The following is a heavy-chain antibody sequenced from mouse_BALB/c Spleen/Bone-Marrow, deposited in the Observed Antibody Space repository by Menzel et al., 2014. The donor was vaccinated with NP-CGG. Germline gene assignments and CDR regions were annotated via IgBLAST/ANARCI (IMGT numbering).Heavy chain of an antibody. CDR3: TRKVYYGNPLDY. J-gene: IGHJ2*01. CDR1: GHSFTSYW. V-gene: IGHV1-5*01. D-gene: IGHD2-1*01. Sequence: EVQLQQSGAVLARPGASVKMSCKASGHSFTSYWMHWVKQRPGQGLEWIGAIYPGNSDTSYNQKFKGKAKLTAVTSATTAYMELSSLTNEDSAVYFCTRKVYYGNPLDYWGQGTTLTVSS. CDR2: IYPGNSDT.